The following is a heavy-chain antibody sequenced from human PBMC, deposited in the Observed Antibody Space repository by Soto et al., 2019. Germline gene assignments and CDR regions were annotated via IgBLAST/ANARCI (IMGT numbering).Heavy chain of an antibody. CDR1: GYSFTSHW. Sequence: GESLKISCKGSGYSFTSHWIGWVRQMPGKGLEWMGIIYPGDSDTRYSPSFQGQVTIPADKSISTAYLQWSSLKASDTAMYYCAREYSSSSAYFDYWGQGTLVTVSS. D-gene: IGHD6-6*01. J-gene: IGHJ4*02. CDR2: IYPGDSDT. V-gene: IGHV5-51*01. CDR3: AREYSSSSAYFDY.